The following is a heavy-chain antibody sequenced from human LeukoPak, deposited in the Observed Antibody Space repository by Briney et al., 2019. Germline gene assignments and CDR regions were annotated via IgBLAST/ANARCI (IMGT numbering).Heavy chain of an antibody. CDR1: GFTFSSYS. J-gene: IGHJ4*02. V-gene: IGHV3-21*01. CDR3: ARLTVTSPYYFDY. Sequence: PGGSLRLSCAASGFTFSSYSMNWVRQAPGKGLEWVSSISSSSSYIYYADSVKGRFTISRDNAKNSLYLQMNSLRAEDTAMYYCARLTVTSPYYFDYWGQGTLVTVSS. D-gene: IGHD4-11*01. CDR2: ISSSSSYI.